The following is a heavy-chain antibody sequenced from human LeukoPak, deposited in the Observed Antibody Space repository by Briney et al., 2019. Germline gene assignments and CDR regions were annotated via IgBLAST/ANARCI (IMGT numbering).Heavy chain of an antibody. D-gene: IGHD1-1*01. CDR1: GYGLTGYY. J-gene: IGHJ4*02. Sequence: ASVKVSCKASGYGLTGYYLHWMRPALGQRFAWMEWINPNCGDTSYAQKFQGRVTMTSDTSISTVYMDLSSLRSDDTAVYYCARGPSTGDFDYWGQGTPVTVSS. CDR3: ARGPSTGDFDY. V-gene: IGHV1-2*02. CDR2: INPNCGDT.